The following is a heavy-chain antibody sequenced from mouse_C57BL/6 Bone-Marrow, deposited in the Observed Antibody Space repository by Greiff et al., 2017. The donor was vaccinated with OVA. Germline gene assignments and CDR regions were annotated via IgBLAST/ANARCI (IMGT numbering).Heavy chain of an antibody. D-gene: IGHD2-1*01. CDR3: ARDYGIHFDY. V-gene: IGHV5-4*01. CDR2: ISDGGSYT. CDR1: GFTFSSYA. J-gene: IGHJ2*01. Sequence: DVHLVESGGGLVKPGGSLKLSCAASGFTFSSYAMSWVRQTPEKRLEWVATISDGGSYTYYPDNVKGRFTISRDNAKNNLYLQMSHLKSEDTAMYYCARDYGIHFDYWGQGTTLTVSS.